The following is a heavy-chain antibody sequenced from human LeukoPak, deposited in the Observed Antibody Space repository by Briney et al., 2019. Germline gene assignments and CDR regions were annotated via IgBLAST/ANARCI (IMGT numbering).Heavy chain of an antibody. D-gene: IGHD3-3*01. CDR2: ISSSSSYI. CDR3: ARVGYYDFWSGYYTAHPINGGYFGY. Sequence: GGSLRLSCAASGFTFSSYSMNWVRQAPGKGLEWVSSISSSSSYIYYADSVKGRFTISRDNAKNSLYLQMNSLRAEDTAVYYCARVGYYDFWSGYYTAHPINGGYFGYWGQGTLVTVSS. J-gene: IGHJ4*02. V-gene: IGHV3-21*01. CDR1: GFTFSSYS.